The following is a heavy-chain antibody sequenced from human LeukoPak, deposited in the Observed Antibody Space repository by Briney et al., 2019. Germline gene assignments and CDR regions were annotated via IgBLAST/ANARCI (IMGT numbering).Heavy chain of an antibody. D-gene: IGHD6-19*01. V-gene: IGHV4-39*07. J-gene: IGHJ4*02. CDR3: ARGTLYRGWSYYLDF. CDR1: GGSISNKNYY. Sequence: SETLSLTCTVSGGSISNKNYYWGWIRQTPGKAVEWIGSVYYSGTTSYNPSLKSRVTISVDMSKNHFSLRPRSVTAADTAMYYCARGTLYRGWSYYLDFWGQGSQVTVSS. CDR2: VYYSGTT.